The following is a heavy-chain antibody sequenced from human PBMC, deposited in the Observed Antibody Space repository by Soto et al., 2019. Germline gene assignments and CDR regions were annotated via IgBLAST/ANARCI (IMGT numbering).Heavy chain of an antibody. D-gene: IGHD4-17*01. CDR1: GFTFSSYA. J-gene: IGHJ2*01. V-gene: IGHV3-23*01. Sequence: GGSLRLSCAASGFTFSSYAMNWVRQAPGKGLEWVSVISGSGGSTYYADAVKGRFTISRDNSKNTLYLQMNSLRAEDTAVYYCAKRTVGWYFDLWGRGTLVTSPQ. CDR2: ISGSGGST. CDR3: AKRTVGWYFDL.